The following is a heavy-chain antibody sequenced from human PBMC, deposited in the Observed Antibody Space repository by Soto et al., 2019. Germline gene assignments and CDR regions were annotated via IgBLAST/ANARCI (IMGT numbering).Heavy chain of an antibody. CDR2: IYTSGST. CDR1: GGSISSYY. D-gene: IGHD3-22*01. J-gene: IGHJ3*02. CDR3: ARDYYDSSGYHTTDDAFDI. Sequence: SETLSLTCTVSGGSISSYYWSWIRQPAGKGLEWIGRIYTSGSTNYNPSLKSRVTMSVDTSKNQFSLKLSSVTAADTAVYYCARDYYDSSGYHTTDDAFDIPGQGTMVTVSS. V-gene: IGHV4-4*07.